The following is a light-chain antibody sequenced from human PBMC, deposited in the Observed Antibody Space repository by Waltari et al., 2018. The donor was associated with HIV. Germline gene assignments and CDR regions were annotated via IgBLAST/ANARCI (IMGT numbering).Light chain of an antibody. Sequence: QSLLTQSPSASGTPGQRVNISCFGTRSNLGSRSVNWYQHFPGTPPKLLIFSNTERPSGVPDRFSGSKSGTSASLAISGLHSQDEADYYCSAWDVTLNGLVFGGGTRLSVL. J-gene: IGLJ2*01. CDR2: SNT. CDR1: RSNLGSRS. V-gene: IGLV1-44*01. CDR3: SAWDVTLNGLV.